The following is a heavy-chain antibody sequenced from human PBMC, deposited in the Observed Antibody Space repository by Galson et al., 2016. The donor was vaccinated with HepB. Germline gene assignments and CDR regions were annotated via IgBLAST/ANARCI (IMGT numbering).Heavy chain of an antibody. CDR3: ARDVAGHYDFHYYYYMDV. CDR2: IRYIDSSNDSP. V-gene: IGHV3-23*01. Sequence: SLRLSCAASGITFSSFAMSWVRQAAGKGLEWVSTIRYIDSSNDSPYYADSVKGRFTISRDNSKNMLYLQMNSLRAEDTAVYYCARDVAGHYDFHYYYYMDVWGKGTTVTVSS. J-gene: IGHJ6*03. D-gene: IGHD3-3*01. CDR1: GITFSSFA.